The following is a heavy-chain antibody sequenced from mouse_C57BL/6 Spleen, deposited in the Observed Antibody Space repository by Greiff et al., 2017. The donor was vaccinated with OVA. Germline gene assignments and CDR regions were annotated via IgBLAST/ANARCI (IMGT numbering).Heavy chain of an antibody. D-gene: IGHD1-1*01. Sequence: QVQLKQSGAELARPGASVKLSCKASGYTFTSYGISWVKQRTGQGLEWIGEIYPRSGNTYYNEKFKGKATLTADKSSSTAYMELRSLTSEDSAVYFCARRITTVVEKDWYFDVWGTGTTVTVSS. CDR2: IYPRSGNT. CDR1: GYTFTSYG. CDR3: ARRITTVVEKDWYFDV. V-gene: IGHV1-81*01. J-gene: IGHJ1*03.